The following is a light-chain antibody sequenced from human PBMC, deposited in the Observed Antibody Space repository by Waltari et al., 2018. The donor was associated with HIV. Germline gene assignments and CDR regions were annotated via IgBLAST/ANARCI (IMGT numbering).Light chain of an antibody. V-gene: IGKV3-15*01. CDR2: GAT. Sequence: ETVMTHSPDILSLSPGERPTLSCRPSQSVGGDVAWYQQRPGQAPRLLIYGATSRATGMPARFSDGGSGTELILTISSLWFEEFAVDFCQQYNHWPLTLGGGTKVELK. CDR1: QSVGGD. CDR3: QQYNHWPLT. J-gene: IGKJ4*01.